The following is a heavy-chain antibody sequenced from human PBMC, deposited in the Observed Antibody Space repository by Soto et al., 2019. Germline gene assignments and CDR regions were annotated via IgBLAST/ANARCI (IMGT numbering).Heavy chain of an antibody. Sequence: PSETLSLTCTVSGGSISSYYWSWIRQPPGKGLEWIGYIYYSGSTYYNPSLKSRVTISVDTSKNQFSLKLSSVTAADTAVYYCARELGGYSYGYAVDYWGQGTLVTVS. CDR2: IYYSGST. D-gene: IGHD5-18*01. V-gene: IGHV4-30-4*01. CDR1: GGSISSYY. CDR3: ARELGGYSYGYAVDY. J-gene: IGHJ4*02.